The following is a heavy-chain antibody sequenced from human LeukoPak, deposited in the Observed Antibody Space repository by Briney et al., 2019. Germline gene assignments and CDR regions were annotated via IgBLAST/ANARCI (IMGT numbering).Heavy chain of an antibody. CDR1: GYTFTSYG. V-gene: IGHV1-18*01. J-gene: IGHJ3*02. CDR2: ISAYNGNT. Sequence: ASVKVSCKASGYTFTSYGISWVRQAPGQGLEWMGWISAYNGNTNYAQKLQGRVTMTTDTSTSTAYMELSSLRSDDTAVYYCAREAYYDSSGYYSAFDIWGQGTMVTVSS. D-gene: IGHD3-22*01. CDR3: AREAYYDSSGYYSAFDI.